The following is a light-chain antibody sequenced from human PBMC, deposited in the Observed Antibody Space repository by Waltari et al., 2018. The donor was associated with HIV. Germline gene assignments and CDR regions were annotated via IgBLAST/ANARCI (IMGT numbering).Light chain of an antibody. CDR2: DIS. Sequence: QFVLTQAPSVSAAPGQNVPISCSGSSSTIGTNYVSWYQHFPGTAPKLLIYDISKRPSGIPDRFSGSKSGTSATLAIAGLQTGDEADYYCGTWDSSLSVGLFGGGTKVTVL. V-gene: IGLV1-51*01. J-gene: IGLJ3*02. CDR1: SSTIGTNY. CDR3: GTWDSSLSVGL.